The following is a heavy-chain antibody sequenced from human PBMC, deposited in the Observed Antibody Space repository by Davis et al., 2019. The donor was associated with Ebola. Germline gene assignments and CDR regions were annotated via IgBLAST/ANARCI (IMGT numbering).Heavy chain of an antibody. CDR1: GYTFTSYG. V-gene: IGHV1-69*13. D-gene: IGHD1-14*01. J-gene: IGHJ4*02. CDR2: IIPIFGTA. CDR3: AKKIPGNNPFDS. Sequence: SVKVSCKASGYTFTSYGISWVRQAPGQGLEWMGGIIPIFGTANYAQKFQGRVTITADESTSAAYMELSSLRSEDTAVYYCAKKIPGNNPFDSWGQGTLVIVSS.